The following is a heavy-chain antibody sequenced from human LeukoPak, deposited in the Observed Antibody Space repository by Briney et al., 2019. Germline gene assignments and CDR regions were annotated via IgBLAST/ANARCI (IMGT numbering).Heavy chain of an antibody. J-gene: IGHJ5*02. CDR1: GYTFTSYG. V-gene: IGHV1-18*01. CDR2: ISAYNGNT. CDR3: ARSRDIVVVPAASPSYNWFDP. D-gene: IGHD2-2*01. Sequence: ASVKVSCKASGYTFTSYGISWVRQAPGQGLEWMGWISAYNGNTNYAQKLQGRVTMTTDTSTSTAYMELRSLRSDDTAVYYCARSRDIVVVPAASPSYNWFDPWGQGTLVTVSS.